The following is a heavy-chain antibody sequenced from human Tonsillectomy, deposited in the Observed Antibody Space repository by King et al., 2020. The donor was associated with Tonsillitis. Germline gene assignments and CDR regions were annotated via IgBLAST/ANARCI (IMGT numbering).Heavy chain of an antibody. D-gene: IGHD3-10*01. J-gene: IGHJ4*02. CDR2: VYYSGST. Sequence: QLQESGPGLVKPSETLSLTCTVSGGSISSSRYYWGWIRQPPEKELEWIGSVYYSGSTYYNPSLKSRVTISIDTSKNQFSLKLSSVTAAATAVFYCARHSVGGAMVRGVLDSWGQGTLVTVSS. CDR1: GGSISSSRYY. CDR3: ARHSVGGAMVRGVLDS. V-gene: IGHV4-39*07.